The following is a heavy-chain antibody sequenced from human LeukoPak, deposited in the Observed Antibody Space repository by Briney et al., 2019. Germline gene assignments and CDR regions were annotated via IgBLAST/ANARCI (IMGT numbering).Heavy chain of an antibody. CDR2: IKQDGSEK. D-gene: IGHD1-1*01. Sequence: GGSLRLSCAASGFTFSSYWMSWVRQAPGKGLEWAANIKQDGSEKYYVDSVKGRFTISRDNAKNSLYLQMNSLRAEDTAVYYCARDRATGEHDYWGQGTLVTVSS. J-gene: IGHJ4*02. CDR3: ARDRATGEHDY. CDR1: GFTFSSYW. V-gene: IGHV3-7*01.